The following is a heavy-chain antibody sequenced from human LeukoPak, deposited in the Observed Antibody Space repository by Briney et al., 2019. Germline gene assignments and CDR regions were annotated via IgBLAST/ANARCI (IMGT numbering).Heavy chain of an antibody. Sequence: ASVKVSCKASGYTFTSYYMHWVRRAPGQGLEWMGIINPSGGSTSYAQKFQGRVTMTRDTSTSTVYMELSSLRSEDTAVYYCARGLGGHSSSSQGWGLYYFDYWGQRTLVTVSS. CDR1: GYTFTSYY. J-gene: IGHJ4*02. CDR3: ARGLGGHSSSSQGWGLYYFDY. V-gene: IGHV1-46*01. CDR2: INPSGGST. D-gene: IGHD6-6*01.